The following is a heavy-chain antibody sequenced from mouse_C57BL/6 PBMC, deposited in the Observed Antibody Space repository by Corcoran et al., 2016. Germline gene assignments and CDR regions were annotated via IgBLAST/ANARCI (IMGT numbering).Heavy chain of an antibody. CDR3: ARSYSNYYAMDY. D-gene: IGHD2-5*01. V-gene: IGHV1-76*01. CDR1: GYTFTDYY. CDR2: IYPGSGNT. Sequence: QVQLKQSGAELVRPGASVKLSCKASGYTFTDYYINWVKQRPGQGLEWIARIYPGSGNTYYNEKFKGKATLTAEKSSSTAYMQLSSLTSEDSAVYFCARSYSNYYAMDYWGQGTSVTVSS. J-gene: IGHJ4*01.